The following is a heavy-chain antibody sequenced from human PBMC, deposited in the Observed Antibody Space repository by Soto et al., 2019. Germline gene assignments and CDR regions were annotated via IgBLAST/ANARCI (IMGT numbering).Heavy chain of an antibody. Sequence: SETLSLTCTVSGGSISSGDYYWSWIRQPPGKGLEWIGYIYYSGSTYYNPSLKSRVTISVDTSKNQFSLKLSSVTAADTAVYYCARERGSGNNWFDPWGQGTLVTVSS. D-gene: IGHD3-10*01. V-gene: IGHV4-30-4*01. CDR2: IYYSGST. J-gene: IGHJ5*02. CDR3: ARERGSGNNWFDP. CDR1: GGSISSGDYY.